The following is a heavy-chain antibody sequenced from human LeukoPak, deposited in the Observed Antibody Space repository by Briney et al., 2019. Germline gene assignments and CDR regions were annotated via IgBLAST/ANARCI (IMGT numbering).Heavy chain of an antibody. J-gene: IGHJ4*02. Sequence: ASVTVSFQASGYTFTNYDINWVRQATGQGLAWMGWMNRKSGNTGYAQKFQGRVTMTRDTSISTAYMELGSLRSEDTAVYYCARVTGSIDYWGQGTLVTASS. D-gene: IGHD1-26*01. CDR1: GYTFTNYD. V-gene: IGHV1-8*01. CDR2: MNRKSGNT. CDR3: ARVTGSIDY.